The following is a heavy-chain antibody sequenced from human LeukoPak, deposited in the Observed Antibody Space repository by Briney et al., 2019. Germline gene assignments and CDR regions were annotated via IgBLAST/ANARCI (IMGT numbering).Heavy chain of an antibody. D-gene: IGHD1-14*01. CDR1: GDSISSGNW. J-gene: IGHJ3*02. Sequence: PGTLSLSCVVSGDSISSGNWWTWVRQPPGKGLEWIGEIAHTGSTKYTPSLKSRVSISLDYSKNQFSLRLNNVTAADTAVYFCARLLVYNRTPRAFDIWGQGTMVTVS. CDR3: ARLLVYNRTPRAFDI. V-gene: IGHV4-4*01. CDR2: IAHTGST.